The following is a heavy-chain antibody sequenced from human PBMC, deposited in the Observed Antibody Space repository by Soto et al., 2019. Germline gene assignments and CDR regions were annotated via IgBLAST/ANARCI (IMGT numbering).Heavy chain of an antibody. CDR1: GDSVSSNSAA. Sequence: SQTLSLTCAISGDSVSSNSAAWNWIRQSPSRGLEWLGRTYYRSKWYNDYAVSVKSRITIKPDTSKKQYSLQLNSVTPEDTAVYYCASGIRDSSSWYGFDPWGQGTLVTVSS. D-gene: IGHD6-13*01. CDR3: ASGIRDSSSWYGFDP. J-gene: IGHJ5*02. V-gene: IGHV6-1*01. CDR2: TYYRSKWYN.